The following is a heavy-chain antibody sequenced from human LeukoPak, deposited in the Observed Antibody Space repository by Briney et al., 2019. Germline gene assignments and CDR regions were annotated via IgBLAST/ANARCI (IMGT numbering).Heavy chain of an antibody. CDR1: GFASSSYA. CDR2: VSYDGGSK. CDR3: ARVKGGIAAAGNYFDY. J-gene: IGHJ4*02. D-gene: IGHD6-13*01. V-gene: IGHV3-30-3*01. Sequence: GRSLRLSCAASGFASSSYAMHWVRQGPGKGLEWVALVSYDGGSKYYADSVKGRITISRDNSKNTLHLQMNSLRTEDTAVYYCARVKGGIAAAGNYFDYWGQGTLVTVSS.